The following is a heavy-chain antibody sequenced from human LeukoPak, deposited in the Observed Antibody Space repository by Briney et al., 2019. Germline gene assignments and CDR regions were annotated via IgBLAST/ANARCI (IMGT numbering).Heavy chain of an antibody. CDR1: GFPFSSYA. D-gene: IGHD4-17*01. V-gene: IGHV3-23*01. CDR3: AKDGRSDLGDHHEYFDY. Sequence: GGSLRLSCAASGFPFSSYAMSWVRQAPGKGLEWVSAVSYTGGMTYYADSVKGRFTISRDNSKSTLYLQMNGLRAEDTAVYYCAKDGRSDLGDHHEYFDYWGQGTLVTVSS. J-gene: IGHJ4*02. CDR2: VSYTGGMT.